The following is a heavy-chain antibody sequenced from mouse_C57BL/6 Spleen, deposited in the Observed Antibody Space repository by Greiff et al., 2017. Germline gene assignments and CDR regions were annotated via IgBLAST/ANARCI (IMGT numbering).Heavy chain of an antibody. D-gene: IGHD4-1*01. CDR3: TGGGTGFAY. CDR1: GFNIKDDY. V-gene: IGHV14-4*01. J-gene: IGHJ3*01. CDR2: IDPENGDT. Sequence: VQLQQSGAELVRLGASVKLSCTASGFNIKDDYMHWVKQRPEQGLEWIGWIDPENGDTEYASKFQGKATITADTSSNTAYLQLSSLTSEDTAVYYCTGGGTGFAYWGQGTLVTVSA.